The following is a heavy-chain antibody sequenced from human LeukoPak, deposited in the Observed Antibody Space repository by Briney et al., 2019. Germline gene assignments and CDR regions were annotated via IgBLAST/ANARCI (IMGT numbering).Heavy chain of an antibody. CDR2: INHSGST. Sequence: PSETLSLTCAVYGGSFSGYYWSWIRQPPGKGLEWIGEINHSGSTNYNPSLKNRVTISVDTSKNQFSLKLSSVTAADTAVYYCARGGYGDWNFDYWGQGTLVTVSS. D-gene: IGHD4-17*01. J-gene: IGHJ4*02. CDR3: ARGGYGDWNFDY. CDR1: GGSFSGYY. V-gene: IGHV4-34*01.